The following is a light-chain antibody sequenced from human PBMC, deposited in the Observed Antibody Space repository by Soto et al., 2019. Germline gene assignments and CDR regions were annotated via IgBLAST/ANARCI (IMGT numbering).Light chain of an antibody. J-gene: IGKJ5*01. Sequence: ELVMTQSPATLSGSPGERSTLSCRASQSVSSNLAWYQQKPGQAPRLLIYGASTRATGIQARFSGSGSGTDFTLTISSLQSEDFAVYYCQQYNNWPTCGQGTRLEI. CDR3: QQYNNWPT. CDR1: QSVSSN. V-gene: IGKV3D-15*01. CDR2: GAS.